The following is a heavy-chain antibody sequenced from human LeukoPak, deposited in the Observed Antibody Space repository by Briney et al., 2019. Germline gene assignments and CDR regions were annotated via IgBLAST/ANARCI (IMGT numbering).Heavy chain of an antibody. V-gene: IGHV4-39*01. J-gene: IGHJ3*02. D-gene: IGHD3-22*01. CDR2: MYYSGST. CDR3: ARLSHYDSSGYPVDAFDI. Sequence: SETLSLTCTVSGGSISISSYYWGWIRQAPGKGLEWIGSMYYSGSTYYNPSLKSRVTISVDTPKNQFSLKLSSVTAADTAVYYCARLSHYDSSGYPVDAFDIWGQGTMVTVSS. CDR1: GGSISISSYY.